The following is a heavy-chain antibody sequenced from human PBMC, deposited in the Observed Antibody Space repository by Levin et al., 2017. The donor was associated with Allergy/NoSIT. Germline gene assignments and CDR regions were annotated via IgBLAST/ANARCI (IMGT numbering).Heavy chain of an antibody. CDR2: ISSTGSTI. Sequence: GGSLRLSCAASGFTFSSYEMNWVRRAPGKGLEWVSYISSTGSTIYSADSVKGRFTISSDNAKNSLHLHMNRLSAEDTAVYYCARQLGNFWSGYNYFDYWGEGALVTVSS. CDR1: GFTFSSYE. J-gene: IGHJ4*02. CDR3: ARQLGNFWSGYNYFDY. D-gene: IGHD3-3*01. V-gene: IGHV3-48*03.